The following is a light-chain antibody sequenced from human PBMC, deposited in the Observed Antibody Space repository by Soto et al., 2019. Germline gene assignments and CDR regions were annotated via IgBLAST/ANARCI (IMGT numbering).Light chain of an antibody. CDR1: SSDVGGYNY. J-gene: IGLJ3*02. CDR2: DVS. Sequence: QLVLTQPASVSGSPGQSITISCTGTSSDVGGYNYVSWYQQHPGKAPKLMIYDVSNRPSGVSNRFSGSKSGNTASLTISGLQAEDEDDYYCSSYTSSSTLWVFGGGTKLTVL. CDR3: SSYTSSSTLWV. V-gene: IGLV2-14*01.